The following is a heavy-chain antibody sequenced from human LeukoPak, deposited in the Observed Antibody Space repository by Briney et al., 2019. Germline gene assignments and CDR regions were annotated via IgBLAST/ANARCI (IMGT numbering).Heavy chain of an antibody. D-gene: IGHD3-10*01. J-gene: IGHJ4*02. V-gene: IGHV3-30*18. CDR1: GFTFSSYG. Sequence: GRSLRLSCAASGFTFSSYGMHWVRQAPGKGLEWVAVISYDGSNKYYADSVKGRFTISRDNSKNTLYLQMNSLRAEDTAVYYCAKDYGFTWFGELYDWGQGTLVTVSS. CDR2: ISYDGSNK. CDR3: AKDYGFTWFGELYD.